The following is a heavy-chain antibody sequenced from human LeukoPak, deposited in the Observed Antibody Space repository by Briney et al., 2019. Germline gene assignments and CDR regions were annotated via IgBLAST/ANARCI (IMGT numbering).Heavy chain of an antibody. CDR3: ARHGSYCFDS. Sequence: SETLSLTCGVSGGSFSISYWSWIRQPPGKGLEWIGQIYHSGGADYNPSLRSRVTISIDTSKNQLSLRLSSVTAADTAVYYCARHGSYCFDSWGQGTLVTVSS. CDR2: IYHSGGA. V-gene: IGHV4-34*01. J-gene: IGHJ4*02. D-gene: IGHD3-10*01. CDR1: GGSFSISY.